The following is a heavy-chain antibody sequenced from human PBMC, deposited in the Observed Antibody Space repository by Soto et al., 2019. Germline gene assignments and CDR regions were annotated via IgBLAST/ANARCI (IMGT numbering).Heavy chain of an antibody. CDR2: MSPNGNNK. CDR1: GFTFSIYA. J-gene: IGHJ4*02. D-gene: IGHD3-22*01. V-gene: IGHV3-30-3*01. Sequence: QVQLVESGGGVGQSGGSLRLSCAAPGFTFSIYALHWVRQAPGKGLEWGAVMSPNGNNKYYADSVKGRFTISRDTSKSTLYLQMTSLRPDDTAVYYCATGANFYYDTSRYWGQGTLVTVSS. CDR3: ATGANFYYDTSRY.